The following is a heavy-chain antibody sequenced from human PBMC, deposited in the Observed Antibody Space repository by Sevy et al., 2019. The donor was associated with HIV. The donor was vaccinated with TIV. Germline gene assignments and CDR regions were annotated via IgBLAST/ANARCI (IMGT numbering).Heavy chain of an antibody. J-gene: IGHJ6*02. V-gene: IGHV3-33*01. CDR2: IWYDGSNK. D-gene: IGHD6-6*01. CDR1: GFPFNNYA. CDR3: ARGLAALPGYYYGMDV. Sequence: GGSLRLSCEASGFPFNNYAMQWVRQAPGKGLEWVAFIWYDGSNKYYADSVKGRVTISRDNSKNTLFLQMNSLRDEDTAVYYCARGLAALPGYYYGMDVWGQGTTVTVSS.